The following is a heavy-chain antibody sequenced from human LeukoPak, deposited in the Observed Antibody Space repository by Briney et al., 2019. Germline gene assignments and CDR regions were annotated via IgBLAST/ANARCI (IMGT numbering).Heavy chain of an antibody. CDR3: AKDRACGQWNCQGSDY. J-gene: IGHJ4*02. Sequence: GGSLRLSCAASGFTFSNYAMYWVRQAPGKGLEGGLGVSESGDGTHYADSVKGRFTISRDNSKNTLYLQMDNLSGEATAVYYCAKDRACGQWNCQGSDYWGPGTLVTVSS. CDR2: VSESGDGT. D-gene: IGHD1-7*01. V-gene: IGHV3-23*01. CDR1: GFTFSNYA.